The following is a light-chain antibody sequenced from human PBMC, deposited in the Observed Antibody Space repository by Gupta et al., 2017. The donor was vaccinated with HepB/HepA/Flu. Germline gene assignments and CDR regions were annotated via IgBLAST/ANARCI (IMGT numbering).Light chain of an antibody. Sequence: QSALTQPASVSGSPGQSITISCTGTSSDVGGYNYVSWYQQHPGKDPKLMIYDVINRPSGVSNRFSAAKNCNTASLIISARHAEDEAAYYCSSYKTSTTPYVVFGGGTKLTVL. CDR2: DVI. J-gene: IGLJ2*01. V-gene: IGLV2-14*01. CDR3: SSYKTSTTPYVV. CDR1: SSDVGGYNY.